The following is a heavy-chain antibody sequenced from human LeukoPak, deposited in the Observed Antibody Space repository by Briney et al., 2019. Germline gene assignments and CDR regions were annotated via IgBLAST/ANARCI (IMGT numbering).Heavy chain of an antibody. V-gene: IGHV3-23*01. J-gene: IGHJ4*02. Sequence: GGSLRLSCAASGFTFSSYAMSWVRQAPGKGLEWVSAISGSGGSTYYADSVTGRFTISRDNSKNTLYLQMNSLRVEDTAVYYCGRDLIGTAASWDCWGQGTLVTVSS. CDR1: GFTFSSYA. CDR2: ISGSGGST. CDR3: GRDLIGTAASWDC. D-gene: IGHD6-25*01.